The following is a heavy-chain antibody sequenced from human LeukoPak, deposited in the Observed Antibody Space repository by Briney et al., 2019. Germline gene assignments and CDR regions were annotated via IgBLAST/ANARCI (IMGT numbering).Heavy chain of an antibody. D-gene: IGHD3-10*01. V-gene: IGHV3-48*01. CDR1: GFTFSSYS. J-gene: IGHJ3*02. CDR2: ISSSSSTI. Sequence: PGGSPRLSCAASGFTFSSYSMNWVRQAPGKGLEWVSYISSSSSTIYYADSVKGRFTISRDNAKNSLYLQMNSLRAEDTAVYYCARDLGYYGSGSPEPDAFDIWGQGTMVTVSS. CDR3: ARDLGYYGSGSPEPDAFDI.